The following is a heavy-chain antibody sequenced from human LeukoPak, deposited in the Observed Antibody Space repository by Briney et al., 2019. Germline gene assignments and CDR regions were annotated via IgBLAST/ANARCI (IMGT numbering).Heavy chain of an antibody. CDR1: GGSFSGYY. D-gene: IGHD2-2*01. J-gene: IGHJ5*02. CDR2: INHSGST. CDR3: ARGYLGYCSSTSCSGFDP. Sequence: TSETLSLTCAVYGGSFSGYYWSWIRQPPGKGLEWIGEINHSGSTNYNPSLKSRVTISVDTSKNQFSLKLSSVTAADTAVYYCARGYLGYCSSTSCSGFDPWGQGTLVTVSS. V-gene: IGHV4-34*01.